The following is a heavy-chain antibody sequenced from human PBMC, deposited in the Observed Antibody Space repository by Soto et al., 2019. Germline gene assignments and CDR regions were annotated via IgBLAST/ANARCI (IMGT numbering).Heavy chain of an antibody. Sequence: RGESLKISCKGSGYSFTSYWISWVRQMPGKGLEWMGRIDPSDSYTNYSPSFQGHVTISADKSISTAYLQWSSLKASDTAMYYCARDRGSYYYYGMDVWGQGTTVTVSS. J-gene: IGHJ6*02. CDR3: ARDRGSYYYYGMDV. CDR2: IDPSDSYT. CDR1: GYSFTSYW. V-gene: IGHV5-10-1*01. D-gene: IGHD3-10*01.